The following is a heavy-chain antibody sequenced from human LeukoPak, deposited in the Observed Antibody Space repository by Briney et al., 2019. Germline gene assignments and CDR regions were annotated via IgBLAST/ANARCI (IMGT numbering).Heavy chain of an antibody. J-gene: IGHJ4*02. Sequence: GSSVKVSCKASGGTFSSYGISWVRQAPGQGLEWMGWISAYNGNTNYAQKLQGRVTMTTDTSTSTAYMELRSLRSDDTAVYYCARWTTTFLDYWGQGTLVTVSS. D-gene: IGHD1-1*01. V-gene: IGHV1-18*01. CDR1: GGTFSSYG. CDR2: ISAYNGNT. CDR3: ARWTTTFLDY.